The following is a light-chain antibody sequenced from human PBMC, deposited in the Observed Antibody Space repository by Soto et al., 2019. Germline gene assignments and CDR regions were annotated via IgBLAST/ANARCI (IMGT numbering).Light chain of an antibody. CDR2: DAS. V-gene: IGKV3-11*01. CDR1: QSVSSY. CDR3: QQRSNRPLT. J-gene: IGKJ4*01. Sequence: EIVLTQSPATLSLSPGERATLSCRASQSVSSYLAWYQQKPGQAPRLLIYDASNRAAGIPARFSGSGSGTDFTLTITSLEPEDFVVYYCQQRSNRPLTFGGGTKVDIK.